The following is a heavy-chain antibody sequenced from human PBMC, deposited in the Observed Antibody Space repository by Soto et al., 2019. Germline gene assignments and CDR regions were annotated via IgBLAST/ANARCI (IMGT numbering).Heavy chain of an antibody. CDR2: IYSGGST. D-gene: IGHD3-16*01. J-gene: IGHJ4*02. CDR3: AGPGEQHRY. Sequence: EVQLVESGGGLVQPGGSLRLSWAASGFTVSSNHMSWVRQAPGKGLEWVSLIYSGGSTYYADSVKGRFTFSRDNSQNTLYLQMNSLRAEDTAVYYCAGPGEQHRYWGQGTLVTVSS. CDR1: GFTVSSNH. V-gene: IGHV3-66*01.